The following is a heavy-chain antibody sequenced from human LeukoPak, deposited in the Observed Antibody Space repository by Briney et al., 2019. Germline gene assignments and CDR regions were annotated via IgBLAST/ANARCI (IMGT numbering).Heavy chain of an antibody. CDR1: GFPFSDSW. J-gene: IGHJ4*02. V-gene: IGHV3-7*01. CDR2: IKQDGSEK. CDR3: SRRLDY. Sequence: GGSLRLSCAASGFPFSDSWMDWVRQAPGKGMEWVANIKQDGSEKHYADSVKGRFTISRDNAKNLLFLQMNGLRAEDTAVYYCSRRLDYWGQGALVTVSS.